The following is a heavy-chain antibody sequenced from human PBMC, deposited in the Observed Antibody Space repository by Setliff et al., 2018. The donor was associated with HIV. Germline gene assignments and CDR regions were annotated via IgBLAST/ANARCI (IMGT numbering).Heavy chain of an antibody. CDR3: ARCRFGYSSSPNDY. J-gene: IGHJ4*02. V-gene: IGHV1-69*10. D-gene: IGHD6-6*01. CDR2: IIPMSGVP. CDR1: GGNFRSYG. Sequence: SVKVSCKASGGNFRSYGISWVRQAPGQGLEWMGGIIPMSGVPKYAQKLQGRITMTTDTSTSTAYMELRSLRSDDTAVYYCARCRFGYSSSPNDYWGQGTLVTVSS.